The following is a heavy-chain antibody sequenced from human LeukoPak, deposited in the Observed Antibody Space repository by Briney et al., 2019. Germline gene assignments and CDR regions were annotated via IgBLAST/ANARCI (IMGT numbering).Heavy chain of an antibody. CDR2: ISSSSSYI. Sequence: GGSLRLSCAASGFTFSSYSMTWVRQAPGKGLEWVSSISSSSSYIYYADSVKGRFTISRDNAKNSLYLQMNSLRVEDTAVYYCAKVPAASFDNWFDPWGQGTLVTVSS. V-gene: IGHV3-21*04. J-gene: IGHJ5*02. D-gene: IGHD2-2*01. CDR1: GFTFSSYS. CDR3: AKVPAASFDNWFDP.